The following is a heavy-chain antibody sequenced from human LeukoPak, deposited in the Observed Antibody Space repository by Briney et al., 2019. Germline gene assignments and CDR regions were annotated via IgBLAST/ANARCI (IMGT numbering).Heavy chain of an antibody. Sequence: SSETLSLTCTVSGGSISSGGYYWSWIRQHPGKALEWIGYIYYSGSTYYNPSLKSRVTISVDTSKDQFSLKLSSVTAAGTAVYYCARLGRYSSHFDYWGQGTLVTVSS. V-gene: IGHV4-31*03. CDR2: IYYSGST. CDR1: GGSISSGGYY. CDR3: ARLGRYSSHFDY. D-gene: IGHD6-19*01. J-gene: IGHJ4*02.